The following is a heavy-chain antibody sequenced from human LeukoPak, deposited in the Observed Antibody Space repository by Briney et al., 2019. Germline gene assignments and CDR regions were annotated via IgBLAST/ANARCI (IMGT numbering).Heavy chain of an antibody. J-gene: IGHJ4*02. CDR2: INPDGGTT. CDR3: ARSVGATKIPVRFDY. CDR1: GYTFTNYY. D-gene: IGHD1-26*01. V-gene: IGHV1-46*01. Sequence: GASVKVSCKASGYTFTNYYLHWVRQAPGQGLEWMGMINPDGGTTTYAQKFQGRVTMTRDTSTSTVYMELSALRSEDRAVFYCARSVGATKIPVRFDYWGQGTLVTVS.